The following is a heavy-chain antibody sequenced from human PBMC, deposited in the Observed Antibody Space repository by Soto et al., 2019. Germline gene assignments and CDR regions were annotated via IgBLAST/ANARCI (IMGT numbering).Heavy chain of an antibody. CDR3: TAYAGWITD. CDR2: IETKTDGGTA. V-gene: IGHV3-15*04. D-gene: IGHD6-19*01. Sequence: PGGSLRLSCAASGFTFSNTWMNWVRQAPGKGLEWVGRIETKTDGGTADYAAPVKGRFTISRDDSKNTLYLHMNSLKTEDTAVYYCTAYAGWITDWGQGTLVTVSS. CDR1: GFTFSNTW. J-gene: IGHJ4*02.